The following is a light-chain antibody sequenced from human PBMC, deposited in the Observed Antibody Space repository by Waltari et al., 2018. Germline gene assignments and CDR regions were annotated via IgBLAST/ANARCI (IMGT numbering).Light chain of an antibody. Sequence: QSVLTQPPSVSGAPGQRVTISCTGSGSNIGAGYVVHWYQQLPRAAPKLLIYGSSSRPLGVPDRFFGSTSGTSASLAIIGLQAEDEADYYCQSYDTSLSVVFGGGTKLTVL. CDR1: GSNIGAGYV. V-gene: IGLV1-40*01. CDR3: QSYDTSLSVV. J-gene: IGLJ3*02. CDR2: GSS.